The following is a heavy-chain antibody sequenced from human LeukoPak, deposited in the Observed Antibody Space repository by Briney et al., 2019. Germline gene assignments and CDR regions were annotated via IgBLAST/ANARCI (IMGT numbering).Heavy chain of an antibody. CDR1: VYTFTSYD. D-gene: IGHD3-10*01. J-gene: IGHJ5*02. CDR2: MNPNSGNT. CDR3: ASAYGSGSYWGLVYWFDP. Sequence: ASVKVSCKASVYTFTSYDIHWVRQATGQGLEWMGWMNPNSGNTGYAQKFQGRVTMTRNTSISTAYMELSSLRSEDTAVYYCASAYGSGSYWGLVYWFDPWGQGTLVTVSS. V-gene: IGHV1-8*01.